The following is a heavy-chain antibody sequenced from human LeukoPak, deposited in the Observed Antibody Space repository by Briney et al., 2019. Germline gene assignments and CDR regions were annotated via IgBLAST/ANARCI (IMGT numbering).Heavy chain of an antibody. D-gene: IGHD5-12*01. J-gene: IGHJ4*02. CDR2: IYYSAST. Sequence: SETLSLTCIVPGGSISGGTYYWGWIRQPPGKGLELLGCIYYSASTYYSPSLKSRVTMTVDTSKNQFSLKLSSVTAADTAVYYCARDLKMDSGHFDYWGQGTLVTVSS. V-gene: IGHV4-39*07. CDR3: ARDLKMDSGHFDY. CDR1: GGSISGGTYY.